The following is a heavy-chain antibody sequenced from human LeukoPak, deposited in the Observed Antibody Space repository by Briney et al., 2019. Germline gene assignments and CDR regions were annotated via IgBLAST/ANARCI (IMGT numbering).Heavy chain of an antibody. CDR3: AREYTTMWFDY. CDR2: ISSSTSYK. CDR1: GFTFNSYS. Sequence: GGSLRLSCAASGFTFNSYSMKWVRQAPGKGLEWVSSISSSTSYKDYADSVKGRFTISRDNAKNSLYLQMNSLRAEDTAVYYCAREYTTMWFDYWGQGTLVTVSS. J-gene: IGHJ4*02. D-gene: IGHD3-10*02. V-gene: IGHV3-21*01.